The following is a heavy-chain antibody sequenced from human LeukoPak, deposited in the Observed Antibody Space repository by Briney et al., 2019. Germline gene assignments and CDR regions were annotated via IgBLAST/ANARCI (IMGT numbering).Heavy chain of an antibody. CDR1: GGSISSGGYY. V-gene: IGHV4-31*03. D-gene: IGHD6-19*01. Sequence: SQTLSLTCTVSGGSISSGGYYWSWIRQHPGKGLEWIGYIYYSGGTYYNPSLKSRVTISVDTSKNQFSLKLSSVTAADTAVYYCARDSSGWYGAFDIWGQGTMVTVSS. J-gene: IGHJ3*02. CDR3: ARDSSGWYGAFDI. CDR2: IYYSGGT.